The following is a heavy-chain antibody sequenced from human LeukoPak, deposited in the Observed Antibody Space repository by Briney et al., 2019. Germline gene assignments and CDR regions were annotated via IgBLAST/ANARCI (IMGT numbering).Heavy chain of an antibody. V-gene: IGHV1-24*01. D-gene: IGHD3-10*01. CDR1: GYTLTELS. J-gene: IGHJ4*02. CDR2: FDPEDGET. Sequence: GASVKVSFKVSGYTLTELSMHWVRQAPGKGLEWMGGFDPEDGETIYAQKFQGRVTMTEDTSTDTAYMELSSLRSEDTAVYYCATVHSPHYYGSGSKGAFDYWGQGTLVTVSS. CDR3: ATVHSPHYYGSGSKGAFDY.